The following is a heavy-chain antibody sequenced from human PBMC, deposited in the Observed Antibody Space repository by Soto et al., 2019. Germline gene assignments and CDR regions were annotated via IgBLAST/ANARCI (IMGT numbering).Heavy chain of an antibody. Sequence: VAVIWYDGSNKYYADSVKGRFTISRDNSKNTLYLQMNSLRAEDTAVYYCAREGSEGYCSSTSCSGPLDYWGQGTLVTVSS. J-gene: IGHJ4*02. V-gene: IGHV3-33*01. D-gene: IGHD2-2*01. CDR3: AREGSEGYCSSTSCSGPLDY. CDR2: IWYDGSNK.